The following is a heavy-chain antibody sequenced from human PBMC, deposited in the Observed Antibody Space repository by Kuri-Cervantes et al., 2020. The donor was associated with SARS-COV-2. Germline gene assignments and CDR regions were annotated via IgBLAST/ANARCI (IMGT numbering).Heavy chain of an antibody. V-gene: IGHV3-30*03. J-gene: IGHJ4*02. CDR2: ISYDGSNT. D-gene: IGHD2-21*01. CDR1: GFTFSSYG. CDR3: ARDRVGVHDY. Sequence: GGSLRLSCAASGFTFSSYGMHWVRQAPGKGLEWVAVISYDGSNTYYADSVKGRFTISRDNSKNTLYLQMNSLRTEDTAIYFCARDRVGVHDYWGQGTLVTVSS.